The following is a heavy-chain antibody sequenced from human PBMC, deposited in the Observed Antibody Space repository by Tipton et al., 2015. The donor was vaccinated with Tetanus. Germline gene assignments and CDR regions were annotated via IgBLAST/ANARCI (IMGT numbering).Heavy chain of an antibody. D-gene: IGHD3-10*01. CDR1: GGSISSYY. CDR3: ARALLWFGEPYYYYYGMDV. Sequence: GLVKPSETLSLTCTVSGGSISSYYWSWIRQPPGKGLEWIGYIYYSGSTNYNPSLKSRVTISVDTSKNQFSLKLSSVTAADTAVYYCARALLWFGEPYYYYYGMDVWGQGTTVTVSS. V-gene: IGHV4-59*01. CDR2: IYYSGST. J-gene: IGHJ6*02.